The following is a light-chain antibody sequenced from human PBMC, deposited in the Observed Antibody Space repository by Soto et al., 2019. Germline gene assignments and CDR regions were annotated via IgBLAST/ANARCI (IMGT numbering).Light chain of an antibody. CDR2: GAS. V-gene: IGKV3-20*01. J-gene: IGKJ3*01. Sequence: EIVLTQSPGTLSLSPGERATLSCRASQSVRSNFLAWYQQKPGQAPRLLIYGASNRATGIPDRFSGSGSGTDFTLTITRLEPEDCGVFYCQQNGRSPTFGPGTKVEVK. CDR1: QSVRSNF. CDR3: QQNGRSPT.